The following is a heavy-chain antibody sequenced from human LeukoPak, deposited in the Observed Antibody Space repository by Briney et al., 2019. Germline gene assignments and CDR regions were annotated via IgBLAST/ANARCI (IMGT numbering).Heavy chain of an antibody. Sequence: PGGSLRLSCAASGFIFSSYGMHWVRQAPGKGLEWVAFIRYDGSKKYYADSVKGRFTISRDNSKNTLYLQMNSLRAEDAAVYYCAKDLRGSYYDAFDIWGQGTMVTVSS. V-gene: IGHV3-30*02. J-gene: IGHJ3*02. CDR3: AKDLRGSYYDAFDI. CDR2: IRYDGSKK. D-gene: IGHD1-26*01. CDR1: GFIFSSYG.